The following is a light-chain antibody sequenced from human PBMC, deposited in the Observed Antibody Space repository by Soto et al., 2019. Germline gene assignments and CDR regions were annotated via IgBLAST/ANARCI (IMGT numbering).Light chain of an antibody. Sequence: SALTQPASVSGSPGQSIAIYCIGTSNDVGAYNYVSWYQQHPGKAPKLLIYDVSGRPSGVSDRFSGSKSGNSASLTISGLQAEDEAAYYCSSYTTTSTVLFGGGTKVTVL. CDR1: SNDVGAYNY. J-gene: IGLJ2*01. CDR2: DVS. CDR3: SSYTTTSTVL. V-gene: IGLV2-14*01.